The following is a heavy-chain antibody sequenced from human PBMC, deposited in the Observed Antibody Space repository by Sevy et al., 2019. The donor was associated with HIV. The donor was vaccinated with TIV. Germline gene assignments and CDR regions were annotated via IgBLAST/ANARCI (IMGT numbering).Heavy chain of an antibody. CDR1: GGSISSSSYY. V-gene: IGHV4-39*01. CDR2: IYYSGST. CDR3: ARLGIAARALFDY. J-gene: IGHJ4*02. Sequence: SETLSLTCTVSGGSISSSSYYWGWIRQPPGKGLEWIGSIYYSGSTYYNPSLKSRVTISVDTSKNQFSLKLSSVTAADTAVYYCARLGIAARALFDYWGQGTLVTVSS. D-gene: IGHD6-6*01.